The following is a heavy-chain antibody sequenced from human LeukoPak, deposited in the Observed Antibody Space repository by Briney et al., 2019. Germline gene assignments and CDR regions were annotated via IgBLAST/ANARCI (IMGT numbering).Heavy chain of an antibody. J-gene: IGHJ6*03. Sequence: ASVKVSCKASGYTFTGYYLHWVRQAPGQGLEWMGWINTNTGNPTYAQGFTGRFVFSLDTSVSTAYLQISSLKAEDTAVYYCARGLRGYSYGSATYYYYYMDVWGKGTTVTVSS. CDR2: INTNTGNP. D-gene: IGHD5-18*01. CDR3: ARGLRGYSYGSATYYYYYMDV. V-gene: IGHV7-4-1*02. CDR1: GYTFTGYY.